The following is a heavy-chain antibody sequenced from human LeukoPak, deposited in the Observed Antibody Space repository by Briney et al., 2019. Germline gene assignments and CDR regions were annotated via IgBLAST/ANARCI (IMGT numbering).Heavy chain of an antibody. V-gene: IGHV1-2*02. D-gene: IGHD6-13*01. CDR3: ARDADYSSSWDY. CDR1: GYTFTGYY. Sequence: ASVKVSCKASGYTFTGYYMHWVRQAPGQGLEWMGWINPNSGGTNYRVTMTRDTSISTVYMELSSLRSDDTAVYYCARDADYSSSWDYWGQGTLVTVSS. J-gene: IGHJ4*02. CDR2: INPNSGGT.